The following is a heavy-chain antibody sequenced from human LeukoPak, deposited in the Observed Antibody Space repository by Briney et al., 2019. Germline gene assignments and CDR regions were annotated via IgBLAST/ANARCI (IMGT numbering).Heavy chain of an antibody. D-gene: IGHD3-10*01. Sequence: PSETLSLTCTISGASISTGGFYWTWIRQPPGKGLEWIGEINHSGSTNYNPSLKSRVTISVDTSKNQFSLKLSSVTAADTAVYYCARAPHGTLLYYYGSGSGYGMDVWGQGTTVTVSS. V-gene: IGHV4-34*01. CDR2: INHSGST. J-gene: IGHJ6*02. CDR3: ARAPHGTLLYYYGSGSGYGMDV. CDR1: GASISTGGFY.